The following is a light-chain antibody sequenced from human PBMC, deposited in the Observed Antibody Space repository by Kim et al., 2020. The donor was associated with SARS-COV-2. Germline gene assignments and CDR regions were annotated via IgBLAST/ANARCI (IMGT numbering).Light chain of an antibody. V-gene: IGKV1D-13*01. Sequence: AIQLTQSPSSLSASVGDRVTITCRASQVIREAAAWYQQKPGKPPDLLIYDASSLASGVPSRFSGSASGAIFTLTISSLQPEDFATYYCQQFIDYPHTFGQGTKLEI. CDR3: QQFIDYPHT. CDR1: QVIREA. CDR2: DAS. J-gene: IGKJ2*01.